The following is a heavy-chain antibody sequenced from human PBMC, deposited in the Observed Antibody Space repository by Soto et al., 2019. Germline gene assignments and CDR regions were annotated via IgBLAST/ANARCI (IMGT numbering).Heavy chain of an antibody. V-gene: IGHV4-4*02. J-gene: IGHJ6*02. CDR2: IYHSGST. Sequence: PSETLSLTCTVSGGSISSYYWSWVRQPPGKGLEWIGEIYHSGSTNYNPSLKSRVTISVDKSKNQFSLKLSSVTAADTAVYYCARGGGSGWYDDYYYGMDVWGQGTTVTVSS. D-gene: IGHD6-19*01. CDR1: GGSISSYY. CDR3: ARGGGSGWYDDYYYGMDV.